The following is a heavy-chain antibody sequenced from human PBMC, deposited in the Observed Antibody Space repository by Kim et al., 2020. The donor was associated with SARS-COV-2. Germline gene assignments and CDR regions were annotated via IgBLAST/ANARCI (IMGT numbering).Heavy chain of an antibody. J-gene: IGHJ3*02. CDR2: IYSGGTP. D-gene: IGHD4-17*01. CDR1: GFIVSINY. V-gene: IGHV3-53*01. CDR3: ATRRTDSDVVDVYGI. Sequence: GGSLRLSCAASGFIVSINYMSWVRQAPGKGLEWLSVIYSGGTPYYADSVKGRFTISRDNSKNKLYLQMNSLRAAATAVSYCATRRTDSDVVDVYGIWGQG.